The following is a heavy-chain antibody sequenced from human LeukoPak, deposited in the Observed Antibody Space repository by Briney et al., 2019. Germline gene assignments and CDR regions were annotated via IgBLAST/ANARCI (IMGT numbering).Heavy chain of an antibody. CDR1: GYTFTGYY. Sequence: ASVKVSCKASGYTFTGYYMHWVRQAPGQGLEWMGWINPNSGGTNYAQKFQGRVTMTRDTSISTAYMELSRLRSDDTAVYYCARVPGSSWFTRHYYYCMDVWGKGTTVTVSS. CDR2: INPNSGGT. J-gene: IGHJ6*03. CDR3: ARVPGSSWFTRHYYYCMDV. V-gene: IGHV1-2*02. D-gene: IGHD6-13*01.